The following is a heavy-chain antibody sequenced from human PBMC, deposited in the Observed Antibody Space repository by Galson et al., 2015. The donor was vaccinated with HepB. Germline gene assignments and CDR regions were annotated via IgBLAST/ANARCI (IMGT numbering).Heavy chain of an antibody. CDR2: IKEDGSET. CDR3: ARERDPTSSGSLLNY. CDR1: GFTFRHYW. J-gene: IGHJ4*02. V-gene: IGHV3-7*03. D-gene: IGHD6-6*01. Sequence: SLRLSCAASGFTFRHYWMSWVRQAPGKGLEWVANIKEDGSETHYVDSMKGRFIISRDNAKKSLYLQMHSLRAEDTAIYYCARERDPTSSGSLLNYWGQGTLVTVSS.